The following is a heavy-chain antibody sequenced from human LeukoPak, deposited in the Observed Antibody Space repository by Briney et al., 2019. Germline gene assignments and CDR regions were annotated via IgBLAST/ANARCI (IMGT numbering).Heavy chain of an antibody. CDR3: AKGLMTTENC. CDR1: GFTFSSYA. D-gene: IGHD4-17*01. Sequence: PGRSLRLSCAASGFTFSSYAMHWVRQAPGKGLEWVAVISYDGSNKYYADSVKGRFTISRDNSKNTLYLQMNSLRAEDTAVYYCAKGLMTTENCWGQGTLVTVSS. CDR2: ISYDGSNK. J-gene: IGHJ4*02. V-gene: IGHV3-30-3*01.